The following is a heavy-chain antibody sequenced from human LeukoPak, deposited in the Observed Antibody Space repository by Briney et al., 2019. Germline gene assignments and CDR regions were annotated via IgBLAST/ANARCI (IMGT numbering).Heavy chain of an antibody. CDR3: ARAHGSPSVRLFDD. CDR1: GGSFSGYY. D-gene: IGHD3-10*01. J-gene: IGHJ4*02. CDR2: INHSGST. Sequence: SETLSLTCAVYGGSFSGYYWSWIRQPPGKGLEWIGEINHSGSTNYNPSLKSRVTISVDTSKNKFSLNLNSVTAADTAVYYCARAHGSPSVRLFDDWGQGTLVTVSS. V-gene: IGHV4-34*01.